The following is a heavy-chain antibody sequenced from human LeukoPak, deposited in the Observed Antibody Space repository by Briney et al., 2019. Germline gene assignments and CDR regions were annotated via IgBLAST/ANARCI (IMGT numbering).Heavy chain of an antibody. CDR1: GYSISSGYY. D-gene: IGHD2-2*01. V-gene: IGHV4-38-2*01. CDR2: IYHSGST. Sequence: SETLSLTCAVSGYSISSGYYWGWIRQPPGKGLEWIGSIYHSGSTYYNPSLKSPVTISVDTSKNQFSLKLSSVTAADTAVYYCARLPAAPIARWFDPWGQGTLVTVSS. CDR3: ARLPAAPIARWFDP. J-gene: IGHJ5*02.